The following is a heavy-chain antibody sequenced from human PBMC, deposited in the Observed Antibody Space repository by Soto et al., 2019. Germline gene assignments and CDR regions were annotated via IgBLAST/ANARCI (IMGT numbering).Heavy chain of an antibody. CDR1: GYSFTSYW. J-gene: IGHJ3*01. CDR2: IYPGDSDT. Sequence: GESLKISCKGSGYSFTSYWIGWVRQMPGKGLEWMGIIYPGDSDTRYSPSFQGQVTISADKSISTAYLQWSSLKASDTAMYYCARPYCSGGSCYPYDAFDFWGQGTMVTVSS. V-gene: IGHV5-51*01. D-gene: IGHD2-15*01. CDR3: ARPYCSGGSCYPYDAFDF.